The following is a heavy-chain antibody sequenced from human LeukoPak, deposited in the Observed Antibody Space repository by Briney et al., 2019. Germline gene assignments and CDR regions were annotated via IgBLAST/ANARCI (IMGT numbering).Heavy chain of an antibody. D-gene: IGHD1-7*01. CDR2: INPNSGGT. CDR1: GYTFTGYY. CDR3: ARDQEYQLLQYYFDS. Sequence: ASVKVSCKASGYTFTGYYIHWVRQAPGQGLEWMGWINPNSGGTIYAQQFEGRVTMTRDTSISTAYMELSRLRSDDTAVYYCARDQEYQLLQYYFDSWGQGTLVTVSS. J-gene: IGHJ4*02. V-gene: IGHV1-2*02.